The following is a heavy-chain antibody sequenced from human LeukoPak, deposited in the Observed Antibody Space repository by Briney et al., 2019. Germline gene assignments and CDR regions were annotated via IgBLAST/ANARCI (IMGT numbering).Heavy chain of an antibody. D-gene: IGHD4-17*01. CDR3: ASPNYSDYGA. CDR1: GFTFSSYS. V-gene: IGHV3-21*01. J-gene: IGHJ5*02. Sequence: GGSLRLSCAASGFTFSSYSMNWVRQAPGKGLEWVSSISSSSSYIYHADSVKGRFTISRDNAKNSLYLQMNSLRAKDTAVYYCASPNYSDYGAWGQGTLVTVSS. CDR2: ISSSSSYI.